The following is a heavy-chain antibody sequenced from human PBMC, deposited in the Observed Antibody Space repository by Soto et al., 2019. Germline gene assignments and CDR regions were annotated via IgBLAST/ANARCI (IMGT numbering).Heavy chain of an antibody. CDR3: TRRSRLGELSYFDY. Sequence: GSLRLSCAASGFTFSGSAMHWVRQASGKGLEWVGRIRSKANSYATAYAASVKGRFTISRDDSKNTAYLQMNSLKTEDTAVYYCTRRSRLGELSYFDYWGQGTLVTVSS. V-gene: IGHV3-73*01. CDR1: GFTFSGSA. D-gene: IGHD3-16*02. CDR2: IRSKANSYAT. J-gene: IGHJ4*02.